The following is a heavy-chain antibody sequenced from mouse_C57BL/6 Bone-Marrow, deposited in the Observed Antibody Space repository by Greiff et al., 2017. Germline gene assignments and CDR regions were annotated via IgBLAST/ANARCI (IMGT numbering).Heavy chain of an antibody. CDR1: GFNIKNTY. J-gene: IGHJ4*01. Sequence: EVQLQQSVAELVRPGASVKLSCTASGFNIKNTYMHWVKQRPEQGLEWIGWIYPANGNTKYAQKFQGKATITADTSSNTAYLQLSSLTAEDTAIYYCARLWLLRYYAMDYWGQGTSVTVSS. V-gene: IGHV14-3*01. CDR2: IYPANGNT. CDR3: ARLWLLRYYAMDY. D-gene: IGHD2-3*01.